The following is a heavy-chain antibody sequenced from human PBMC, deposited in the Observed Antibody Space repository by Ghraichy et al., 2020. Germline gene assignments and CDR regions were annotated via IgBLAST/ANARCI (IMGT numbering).Heavy chain of an antibody. J-gene: IGHJ4*02. CDR3: AKDQDPEVGSYYFDY. Sequence: GGSLRLSCAASGFTFSSYGMHWVRQAPGKGLEWVAFIRYDGSNKYYADSVKGRFTISRDNSKNTLYLQMNSLRAEDTAVYYCAKDQDPEVGSYYFDYWGQGTLVTVSS. V-gene: IGHV3-30*02. D-gene: IGHD3-10*01. CDR2: IRYDGSNK. CDR1: GFTFSSYG.